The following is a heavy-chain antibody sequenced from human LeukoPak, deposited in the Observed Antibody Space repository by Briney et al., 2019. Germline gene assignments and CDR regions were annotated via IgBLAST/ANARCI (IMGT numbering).Heavy chain of an antibody. CDR1: GYSISSGYY. V-gene: IGHV4-38-2*01. CDR3: ASGQYGSGSYYTP. Sequence: SETLSLTCGVSGYSISSGYYWGWIRQPPGKGLEWIGSIYHSGRTYYNSSLKSRVSISVDTSKNQFSLKLSSVTAADTAVYYCASGQYGSGSYYTPWGQGTLVTVSS. CDR2: IYHSGRT. J-gene: IGHJ4*02. D-gene: IGHD3-10*01.